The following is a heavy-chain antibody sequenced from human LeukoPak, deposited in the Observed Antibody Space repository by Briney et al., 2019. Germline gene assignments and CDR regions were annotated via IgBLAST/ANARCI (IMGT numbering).Heavy chain of an antibody. D-gene: IGHD3-16*02. J-gene: IGHJ4*02. V-gene: IGHV4-38-2*01. CDR1: GYSISSGYY. CDR2: IYHSGST. CDR3: ARHGGVITFGGVIVLYYSDY. Sequence: SETLSLTCAVSGYSISSGYYWGWIRQPPGKGLEWIGSIYHSGSTYYNPSLKSRVTISVDTSKNQFSLKLSSVTAADTAVYYCARHGGVITFGGVIVLYYSDYWGQGTLVTVSS.